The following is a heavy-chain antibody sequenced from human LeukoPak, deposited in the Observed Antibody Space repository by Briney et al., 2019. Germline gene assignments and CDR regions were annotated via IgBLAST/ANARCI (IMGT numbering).Heavy chain of an antibody. D-gene: IGHD5-18*01. V-gene: IGHV3-30*02. Sequence: GGSLRLSCSAFGFTFGDYAFHWVRQAPGKGLEWLAFIRYDGSDSYYADSVKGRFTISRDNSKNTLYLQMNSLRAEDTAVYYCAKDGPSVDTAMVYYFDYWGQGTLVTVSS. CDR2: IRYDGSDS. CDR1: GFTFGDYA. CDR3: AKDGPSVDTAMVYYFDY. J-gene: IGHJ4*02.